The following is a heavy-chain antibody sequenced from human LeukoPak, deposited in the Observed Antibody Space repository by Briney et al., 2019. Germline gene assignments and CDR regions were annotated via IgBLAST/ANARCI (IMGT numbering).Heavy chain of an antibody. J-gene: IGHJ4*02. CDR3: ARAPDYDFWSGYCFFDY. Sequence: GGSLRLSCAASGFTFSSYSMNWVRQAPGKGPEWVSYINSSSSTIYYADSVKGRFTISRDNAKNPLYLQMNSLRAEDTAVYYCARAPDYDFWSGYCFFDYWGQGTLVTVSS. V-gene: IGHV3-48*04. D-gene: IGHD3-3*01. CDR2: INSSSSTI. CDR1: GFTFSSYS.